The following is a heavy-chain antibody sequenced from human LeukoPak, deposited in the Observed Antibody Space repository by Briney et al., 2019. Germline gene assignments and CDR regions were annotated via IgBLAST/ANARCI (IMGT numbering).Heavy chain of an antibody. CDR3: AKVVGTGTTPTDY. Sequence: GGSLRLSCAASGFTLSTYWMSWVRQAPGKGLEWVANINQDGREKYHVDSVKGRFTISRDNAKNSLYLQMNSLIAEDTAVYYCAKVVGTGTTPTDYWGQGTLVTVSS. D-gene: IGHD1-1*01. J-gene: IGHJ4*02. V-gene: IGHV3-7*05. CDR2: INQDGREK. CDR1: GFTLSTYW.